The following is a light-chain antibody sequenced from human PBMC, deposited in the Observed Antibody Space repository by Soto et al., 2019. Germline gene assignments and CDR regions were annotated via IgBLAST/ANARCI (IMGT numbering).Light chain of an antibody. CDR2: GAS. V-gene: IGKV3-20*01. Sequence: EIVLTQSPGTLSLSPGERATLSCRASQSVSSSYLAWYQQKPGQAPRLLIYGASSRATGIPDRFSGSGSGTDFTLTISSQEPEDFAVYYCQQYGSSPFTFGPGTKVDIK. CDR3: QQYGSSPFT. CDR1: QSVSSSY. J-gene: IGKJ3*01.